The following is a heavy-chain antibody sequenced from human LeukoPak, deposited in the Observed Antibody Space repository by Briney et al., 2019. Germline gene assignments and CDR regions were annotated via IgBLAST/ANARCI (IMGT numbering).Heavy chain of an antibody. CDR2: INHSGST. V-gene: IGHV4-34*01. D-gene: IGHD3-9*01. CDR1: GGSFSGYY. Sequence: TSETLSLTCAVYGGSFSGYYWSWIRQPPGKGLEWIGEINHSGSTNYNPSLKSRVTISVDTSKNQFSLKLSSVTAADTAVYYCARVNYDILTGYQYYFDYWGQGTLVTVSS. CDR3: ARVNYDILTGYQYYFDY. J-gene: IGHJ4*02.